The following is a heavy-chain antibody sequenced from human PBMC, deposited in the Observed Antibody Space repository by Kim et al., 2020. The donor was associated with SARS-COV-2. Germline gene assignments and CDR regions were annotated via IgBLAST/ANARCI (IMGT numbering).Heavy chain of an antibody. Sequence: ASVKVSCKTSGYTFTTRYLHWVRQAPGHGLEWMGRINPDSGVTDYAQRFQGRVTMTRDKSISTVYMELSSLRSDDTVVYYCARGNTETIDYWGQGTLVKVSS. J-gene: IGHJ4*02. CDR2: INPDSGVT. CDR1: GYTFTTRY. V-gene: IGHV1-2*05. CDR3: ARGNTETIDY.